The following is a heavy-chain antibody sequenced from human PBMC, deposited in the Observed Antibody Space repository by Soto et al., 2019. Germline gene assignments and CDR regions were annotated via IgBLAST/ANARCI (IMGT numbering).Heavy chain of an antibody. CDR3: ARGYSSGWYDY. D-gene: IGHD6-19*01. J-gene: IGHJ4*02. Sequence: QVQLVESGGGVVQPGMSLRLSCAASGFTFSSYTMHWVRQAPGKGLEWVALTSFDGSNKQYADSVKGRFTISRDNSKSTLYLQMHSLRVEDTAMYYCARGYSSGWYDYWGQGTLVTVSS. CDR1: GFTFSSYT. CDR2: TSFDGSNK. V-gene: IGHV3-30-3*01.